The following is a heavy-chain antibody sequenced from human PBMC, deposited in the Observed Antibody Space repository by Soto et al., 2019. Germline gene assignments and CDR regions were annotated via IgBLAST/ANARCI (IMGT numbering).Heavy chain of an antibody. V-gene: IGHV1-2*04. CDR3: ARGPFIADWFDP. Sequence: ASVKVSCKASGYTFTGYYMHWVRQAPGQGLEWMGWINPNSGGTNYAQEFQGWVTMTRDTSISTAYMELSRLRSDDTAVYYCARGPFIADWFDPWGQGTLVTVSS. D-gene: IGHD6-13*01. CDR2: INPNSGGT. CDR1: GYTFTGYY. J-gene: IGHJ5*02.